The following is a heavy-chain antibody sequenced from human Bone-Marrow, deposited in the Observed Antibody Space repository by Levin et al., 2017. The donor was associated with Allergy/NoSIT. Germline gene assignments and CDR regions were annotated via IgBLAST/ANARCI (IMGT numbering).Heavy chain of an antibody. D-gene: IGHD3-22*01. CDR1: GDSMGRYY. V-gene: IGHV4-59*01. CDR2: IYYSGNT. CDR3: ARTYYYDSRVYYDAFGF. J-gene: IGHJ4*02. Sequence: PSQTLSLTCAVSGDSMGRYYWSWIRQAPGEGLEWIGYIYYSGNTNYNPSLQSRVSISIDTSKNQFSLQLGSVTAADTAVYYCARTYYYDSRVYYDAFGFWGQGILVTVSS.